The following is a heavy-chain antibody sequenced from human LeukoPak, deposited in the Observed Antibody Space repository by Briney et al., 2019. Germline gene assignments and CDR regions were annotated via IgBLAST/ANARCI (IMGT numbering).Heavy chain of an antibody. CDR3: ARATRQQLVLYYYYYMDV. V-gene: IGHV4-59*01. D-gene: IGHD6-13*01. CDR2: IYYSGST. J-gene: IGHJ6*03. Sequence: SETLSLTCTVSGGSISSYYWSWIRQPPGKGLEWIGYIYYSGSTNYNPSLKSRVTISVDTSKNQFSLKLSSVTAADTAVYYCARATRQQLVLYYYYYMDVWGKGTTVTVSS. CDR1: GGSISSYY.